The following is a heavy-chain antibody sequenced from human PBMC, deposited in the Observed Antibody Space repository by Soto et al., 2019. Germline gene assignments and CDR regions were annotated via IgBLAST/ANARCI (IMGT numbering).Heavy chain of an antibody. CDR2: IIPIFGTA. CDR3: ARLTTTVFYYYYYGMDV. J-gene: IGHJ6*02. CDR1: GGTFSSYA. Sequence: ASVKVSCKASGGTFSSYAISWVRQAPGQGLEWMGGIIPIFGTANYAQKFQGRVTITADKSTSTAYMELSSLRSEDTAVYYCARLTTTVFYYYYYGMDVWGQGTTVTVSS. V-gene: IGHV1-69*06. D-gene: IGHD4-4*01.